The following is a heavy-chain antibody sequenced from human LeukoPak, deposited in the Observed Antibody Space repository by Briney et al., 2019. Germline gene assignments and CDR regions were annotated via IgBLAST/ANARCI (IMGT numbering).Heavy chain of an antibody. D-gene: IGHD3-10*01. CDR1: GFTFSSYS. CDR3: ARGQGVRGVTTFDP. Sequence: GGSLRLSCAASGFTFSSYSMNWVRQAPGKGLEWVSSISSSSSYIYYAGSVKGRFTISRDNAKNSLYLRMNTLRAEETAVYYCARGQGVRGVTTFDPWGQGTLVTVSS. J-gene: IGHJ5*02. CDR2: ISSSSSYI. V-gene: IGHV3-21*01.